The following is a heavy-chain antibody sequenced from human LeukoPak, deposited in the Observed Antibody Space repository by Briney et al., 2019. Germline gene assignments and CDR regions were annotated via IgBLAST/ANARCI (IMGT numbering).Heavy chain of an antibody. CDR1: GGSISSGAYY. V-gene: IGHV4-30-2*01. CDR2: IYHSGST. D-gene: IGHD1-26*01. CDR3: ARAVGATTWFDY. Sequence: PSETLSLTCTVSGGSISSGAYYWSWIRQPPGKGLEWIGYIYHSGSTYYNPSLKSRVTISIDRSKNQFSLKLSSVTAADTAVYYCARAVGATTWFDYWGQGTLVTVSS. J-gene: IGHJ4*02.